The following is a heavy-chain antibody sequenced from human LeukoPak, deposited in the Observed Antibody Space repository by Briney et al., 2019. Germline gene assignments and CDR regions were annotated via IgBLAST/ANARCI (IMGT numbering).Heavy chain of an antibody. J-gene: IGHJ4*02. CDR3: ARVMATAERFFDY. V-gene: IGHV4-59*08. D-gene: IGHD5-24*01. CDR2: IYYSGST. CDR1: GGSISSYY. Sequence: PSETLSLTCTVSGGSISSYYWSWIRQPPGKGLKWIGYIYYSGSTNYNPSLKSRVTISVDTSKNQFSLKLSSVTAADTAVYYCARVMATAERFFDYWGQGTLVTVSS.